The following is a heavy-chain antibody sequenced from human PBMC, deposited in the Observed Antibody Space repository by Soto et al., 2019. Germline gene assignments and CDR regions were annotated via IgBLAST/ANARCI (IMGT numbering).Heavy chain of an antibody. D-gene: IGHD3-22*01. J-gene: IGHJ4*02. Sequence: GGSLRLSCAASGFTFSSYAMHWVRQAPGKGLEWVAVISYDGSNKYYADSVKGRFTISRGNSKNTLYLQMNSLRAEDTAVYYCARDPYYYDSSGYHTFDYWGQGTLVTVSS. CDR1: GFTFSSYA. V-gene: IGHV3-30-3*01. CDR2: ISYDGSNK. CDR3: ARDPYYYDSSGYHTFDY.